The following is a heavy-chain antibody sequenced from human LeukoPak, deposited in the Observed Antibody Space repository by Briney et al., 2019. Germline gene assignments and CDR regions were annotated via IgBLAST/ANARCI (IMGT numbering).Heavy chain of an antibody. Sequence: PSEPLSLTCTVSGGSISISYWSWIRQPPGKGLEWIGYIYYDGSTSYNPSLKSRVSISVDTSKNQFSLNLSSATAADTAVYYCARGSRSGNWYFDLWGRGTLVTVSS. J-gene: IGHJ2*01. D-gene: IGHD1-14*01. CDR1: GGSISISY. CDR2: IYYDGST. CDR3: ARGSRSGNWYFDL. V-gene: IGHV4-59*01.